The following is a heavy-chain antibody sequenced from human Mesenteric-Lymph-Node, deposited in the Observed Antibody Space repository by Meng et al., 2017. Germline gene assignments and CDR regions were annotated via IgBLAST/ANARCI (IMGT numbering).Heavy chain of an antibody. CDR2: ISYDGGNT. CDR3: ARSGRSGGSCYPDFDY. D-gene: IGHD2-15*01. Sequence: QVQRGGVGGGLVQPGRSLRLSCAASGFTFSRYAMHWVRQAPGKGLEWVAVISYDGGNTYYADSVKGRFTISRDNSKNTLYLQMNSLRSEDTAVYYCARSGRSGGSCYPDFDYWGQGTLVTVSS. V-gene: IGHV3-30*04. CDR1: GFTFSRYA. J-gene: IGHJ4*02.